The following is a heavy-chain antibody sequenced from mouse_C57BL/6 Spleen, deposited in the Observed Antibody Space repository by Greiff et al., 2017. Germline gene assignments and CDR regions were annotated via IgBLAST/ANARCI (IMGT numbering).Heavy chain of an antibody. CDR1: GYTFTSYW. J-gene: IGHJ4*01. Sequence: QVQLQQSGPELVKPGDSVTLSCKASGYTFTSYWMRWVKQRPGRGLEWIGRIDPNCGGTKYNEQLKNKATLTVDKPSSTAFMQLSSLTSEDSAVYYCARGFLRSYAMDYWGQGTSVTFSS. CDR3: ARGFLRSYAMDY. V-gene: IGHV1-72*01. D-gene: IGHD1-1*01. CDR2: IDPNCGGT.